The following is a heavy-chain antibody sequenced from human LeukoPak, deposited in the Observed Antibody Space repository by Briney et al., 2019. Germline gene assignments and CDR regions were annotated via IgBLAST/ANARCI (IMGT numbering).Heavy chain of an antibody. V-gene: IGHV1-18*01. Sequence: GASVKVSCKASGYTFTSYGISWVRQAPGQGLEWMGWISAYNGNTNYAQKLQGRVTMTTDTSTSTAYMELRSLRSDDTAVYYCARDLGIAAAGTYYYGMDVWGQGTTVTVSS. CDR2: ISAYNGNT. CDR3: ARDLGIAAAGTYYYGMDV. CDR1: GYTFTSYG. J-gene: IGHJ6*02. D-gene: IGHD6-13*01.